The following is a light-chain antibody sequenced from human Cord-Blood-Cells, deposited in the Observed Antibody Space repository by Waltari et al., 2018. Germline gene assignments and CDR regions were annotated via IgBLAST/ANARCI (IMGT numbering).Light chain of an antibody. CDR1: KSISSY. CDR3: QQSYSTPQT. Sequence: DIQMTQSPSSLSASVGDRVTITCRASKSISSYLNWYQQKPGKAPKLLIYAESSLQSGVPSRFSGSGSGTDFTLTISSLQPEDFATYYCQQSYSTPQTFGQGTKVEIK. J-gene: IGKJ1*01. V-gene: IGKV1-39*01. CDR2: AES.